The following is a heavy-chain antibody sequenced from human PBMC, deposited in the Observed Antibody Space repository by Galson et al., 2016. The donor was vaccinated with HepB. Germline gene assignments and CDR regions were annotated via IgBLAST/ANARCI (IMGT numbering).Heavy chain of an antibody. CDR1: GFTFSSHS. Sequence: SLRLSCAASGFTFSSHSMHWVRQAPGKGLEWVAVISYDGIHKFNADSVKGRFAISRDDSKNTLYLQMNSLRRDDTAIFYCARGLHTNMITFDAFHVWGQGTMVTVSS. V-gene: IGHV3-30*09. D-gene: IGHD3-16*01. CDR2: ISYDGIHK. J-gene: IGHJ3*01. CDR3: ARGLHTNMITFDAFHV.